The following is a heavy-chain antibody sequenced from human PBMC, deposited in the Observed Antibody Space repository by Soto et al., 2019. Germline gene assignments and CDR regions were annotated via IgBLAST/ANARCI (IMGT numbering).Heavy chain of an antibody. D-gene: IGHD3-22*01. CDR2: IDPSDGST. CDR3: ARDGSGYDSYSDY. V-gene: IGHV1-46*03. J-gene: IGHJ4*02. Sequence: GASVKVSCKASGYRFTSFDIHWVRQAPGQGLEWMGIIDPSDGSTTYAQRFQGGVTMTRDTSTSTVYMELSSLRSEDTAVYYCARDGSGYDSYSDYWGQGTLVTVSS. CDR1: GYRFTSFD.